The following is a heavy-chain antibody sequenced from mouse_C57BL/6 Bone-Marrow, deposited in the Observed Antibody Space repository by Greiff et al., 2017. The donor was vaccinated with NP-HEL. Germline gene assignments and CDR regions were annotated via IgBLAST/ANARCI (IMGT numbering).Heavy chain of an antibody. J-gene: IGHJ4*01. D-gene: IGHD2-2*01. Sequence: QVQLKQSGAELVRPGASVTLSCKASGYTFTDYEMHWVKLTPVHGLEWIGAIDPETGGTAYNQKFKGKAILTADKSSSTAYMELRSLISEDSAVYYCTNGYDEGRGAMDYWGQGTSVTVSS. V-gene: IGHV1-15*01. CDR1: GYTFTDYE. CDR2: IDPETGGT. CDR3: TNGYDEGRGAMDY.